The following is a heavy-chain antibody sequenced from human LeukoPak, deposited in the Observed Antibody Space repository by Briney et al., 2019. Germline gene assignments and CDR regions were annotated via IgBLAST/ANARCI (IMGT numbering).Heavy chain of an antibody. CDR3: ARGPDRDY. V-gene: IGHV3-30*04. J-gene: IGHJ4*02. Sequence: GGSLRLSCAASGFTFSSYAMHWVRQAPGKGLEWVAVISYDGSNKYYADSVKGRFTISRDNAKNSLYLQMNSLRAEDTAVYYCARGPDRDYWGQGTLVTVSS. CDR2: ISYDGSNK. CDR1: GFTFSSYA. D-gene: IGHD1-14*01.